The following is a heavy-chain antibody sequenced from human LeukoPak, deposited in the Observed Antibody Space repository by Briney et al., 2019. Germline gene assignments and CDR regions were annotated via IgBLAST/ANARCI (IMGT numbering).Heavy chain of an antibody. V-gene: IGHV4-34*01. D-gene: IGHD6-13*01. CDR2: INDGGGT. Sequence: SETLSLTCAVYGGSSSGYYWCWLRQPPGRGVEWIGEINDGGGTNYNPSLQSRVTISVDKSNNNFSLQLSSVAEADTAVYYCARGGGIAAAEDGFDPWGQGTLVTVSS. CDR1: GGSSSGYY. CDR3: ARGGGIAAAEDGFDP. J-gene: IGHJ5*01.